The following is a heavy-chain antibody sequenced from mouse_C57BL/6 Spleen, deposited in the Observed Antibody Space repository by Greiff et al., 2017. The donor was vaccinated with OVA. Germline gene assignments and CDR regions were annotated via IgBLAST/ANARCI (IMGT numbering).Heavy chain of an antibody. CDR1: GYTFTSYW. CDR3: ARRGTTVVADFDY. V-gene: IGHV1-50*01. J-gene: IGHJ2*01. CDR2: LDPSDSYT. Sequence: QVQLQQPGAELVKPGASVKLSCKASGYTFTSYWMQWVKQRPGQGLEWIGELDPSDSYTNYNQKFKGKATLTVDTSSSTAYMQLSSLTSEDSAVYYCARRGTTVVADFDYWGQGTTLTGSS. D-gene: IGHD1-1*01.